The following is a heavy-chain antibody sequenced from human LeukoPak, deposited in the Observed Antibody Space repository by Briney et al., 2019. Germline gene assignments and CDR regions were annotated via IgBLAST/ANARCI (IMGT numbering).Heavy chain of an antibody. Sequence: ASVKVSCKASGYTFTGYYMHWVRQVPGQGLEWMGWINPNSGGTNYAQKFQGRVTMTRDTSISTAYMELSRLRSDDTAVYYCAREIAAAGTADAFDIWGQGTMVTVSS. CDR1: GYTFTGYY. V-gene: IGHV1-2*02. CDR2: INPNSGGT. CDR3: AREIAAAGTADAFDI. D-gene: IGHD6-13*01. J-gene: IGHJ3*02.